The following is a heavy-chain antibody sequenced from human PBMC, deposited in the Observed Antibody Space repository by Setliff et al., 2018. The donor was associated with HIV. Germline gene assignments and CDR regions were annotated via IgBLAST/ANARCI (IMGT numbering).Heavy chain of an antibody. J-gene: IGHJ4*02. D-gene: IGHD6-19*01. CDR3: ARGGPRGLEVAALEFDY. V-gene: IGHV1-46*04. CDR2: MNPSGGNA. CDR1: ADTFTNCL. Sequence: ASVKVSCKASADTFTNCLINWVRQAPGQGLEWMGVMNPSGGNATFAQKLQGRGTMTRETSTKTVYMELSSLRFEDTAVYYCARGGPRGLEVAALEFDYWGQGTLVTVSS.